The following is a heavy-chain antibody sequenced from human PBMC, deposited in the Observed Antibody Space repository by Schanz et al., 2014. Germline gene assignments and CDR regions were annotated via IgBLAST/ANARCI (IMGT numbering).Heavy chain of an antibody. CDR3: ARDRRFFDRDDLYYFDS. V-gene: IGHV1-18*01. CDR2: ISVYNHNK. CDR1: GYTFTSYG. J-gene: IGHJ4*02. D-gene: IGHD3-3*01. Sequence: QVQLVQSGAEVKKPGASVKVSCKASGYTFTSYGISWVRQAPGQGLEWMGWISVYNHNKEYDQKFQGRVTMTTDTSTSTAYMALTDLRFDDTAVYYCARDRRFFDRDDLYYFDSWGQGTLVTVSS.